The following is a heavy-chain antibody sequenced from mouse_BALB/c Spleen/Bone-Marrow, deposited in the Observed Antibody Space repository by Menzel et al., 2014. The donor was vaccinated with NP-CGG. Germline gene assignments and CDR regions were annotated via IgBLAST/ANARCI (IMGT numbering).Heavy chain of an antibody. D-gene: IGHD1-1*01. Sequence: QVQLQQSGPELVRPGVSVKLSCKGSGYTLTAYAMHWVKQSHAESLEWIGLISTYSGNTHYNQDFKGKATMTVDKSSSTAYMELARLTSEDSAIYYCARNFYGSSYFDYWGQGTTLTVSS. V-gene: IGHV1-67*01. CDR1: GYTLTAYA. CDR2: ISTYSGNT. CDR3: ARNFYGSSYFDY. J-gene: IGHJ2*01.